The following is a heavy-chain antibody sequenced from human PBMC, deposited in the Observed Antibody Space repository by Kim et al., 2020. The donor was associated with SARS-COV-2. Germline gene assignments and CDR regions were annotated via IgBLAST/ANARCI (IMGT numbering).Heavy chain of an antibody. Sequence: YIYYADSVKGRCTISRDNAKNSLYLQMNSLRAEDTAVYYCFGGREDAPGYWGQGTLVTVSS. CDR2: YI. D-gene: IGHD3-3*01. CDR3: FGGREDAPGY. V-gene: IGHV3-21*01. J-gene: IGHJ4*02.